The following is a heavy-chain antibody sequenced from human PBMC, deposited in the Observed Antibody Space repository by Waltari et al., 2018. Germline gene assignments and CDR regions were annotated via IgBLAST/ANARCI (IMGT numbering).Heavy chain of an antibody. D-gene: IGHD2-2*02. Sequence: QVQLVQSGAEVKKPGASVKVSCKASGYTFTSYDINWVRQATGQGLEWKGWMNPNSGNTGYAQKFQGRVTMTRNTSISTAYMELSSLRSEDTAVYYCARMNIVVVPAAIMGNYYYYYGMDVWGQGTTVTVSS. CDR2: MNPNSGNT. CDR1: GYTFTSYD. V-gene: IGHV1-8*01. J-gene: IGHJ6*02. CDR3: ARMNIVVVPAAIMGNYYYYYGMDV.